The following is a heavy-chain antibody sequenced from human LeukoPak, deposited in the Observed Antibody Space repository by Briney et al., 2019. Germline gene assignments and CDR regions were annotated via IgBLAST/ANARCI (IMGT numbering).Heavy chain of an antibody. Sequence: GGSLRLSCAVSGFTFSSHAMNWVHQAPGKGLEWVSYISSSSRAIYYADSVKGRFTISRDNSKNSLYLQMDSLGAEDTAVYYCARDLYSRLDYWGQGTLVTVSS. J-gene: IGHJ4*02. CDR3: ARDLYSRLDY. CDR1: GFTFSSHA. CDR2: ISSSSRAI. V-gene: IGHV3-48*04. D-gene: IGHD5-18*01.